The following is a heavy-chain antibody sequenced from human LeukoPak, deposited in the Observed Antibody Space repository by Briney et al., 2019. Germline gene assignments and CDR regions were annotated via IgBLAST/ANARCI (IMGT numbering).Heavy chain of an antibody. D-gene: IGHD3-3*01. Sequence: SETLSLTCTVSGGSISSSSYYWGWIRQPPGKGLEWIGSIYYSGSTYYNPSLKSRVTISVDTSKNQFSLKLSSVTAADTAVYYCARGDFWSGYYPPSWFDPWGQGTLVTVSS. J-gene: IGHJ5*02. CDR3: ARGDFWSGYYPPSWFDP. V-gene: IGHV4-39*01. CDR2: IYYSGST. CDR1: GGSISSSSYY.